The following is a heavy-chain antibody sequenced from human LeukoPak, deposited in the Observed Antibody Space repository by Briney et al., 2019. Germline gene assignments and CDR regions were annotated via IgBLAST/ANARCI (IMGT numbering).Heavy chain of an antibody. CDR2: IKQDGSEK. J-gene: IGHJ5*02. CDR3: TRVTMVRRFYNWFDP. D-gene: IGHD3-10*01. CDR1: GFTFSSYW. Sequence: PGGSLRLSCAASGFTFSSYWMSWVRQAPGKGMEWVANIKQDGSEKYYVDSVKGRLIFSRDNANNSLFLQMNSLRAEDTAVYYCTRVTMVRRFYNWFDPWGQGTLVTVSA. V-gene: IGHV3-7*03.